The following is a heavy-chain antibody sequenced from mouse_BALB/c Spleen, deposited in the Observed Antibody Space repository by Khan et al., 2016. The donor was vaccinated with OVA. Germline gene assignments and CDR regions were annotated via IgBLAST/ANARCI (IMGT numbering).Heavy chain of an antibody. J-gene: IGHJ3*01. CDR3: VRDGAYHRNDGWFAY. Sequence: VQLQQSGAELARPGASVKMSCKASGYTFTSYTIHWIKLRPGQGLEWIGYINPSNGYTNYNQKFKDKATLTADKSSTTAYMELSSLTSDDSEVENCVRDGAYHRNDGWFAYWGQGTLVTVSA. D-gene: IGHD2-14*01. CDR2: INPSNGYT. V-gene: IGHV1-4*01. CDR1: GYTFTSYT.